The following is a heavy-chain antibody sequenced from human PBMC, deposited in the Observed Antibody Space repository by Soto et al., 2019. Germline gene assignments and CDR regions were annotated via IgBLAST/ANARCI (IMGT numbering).Heavy chain of an antibody. CDR3: AGYCSSTRCYTGTDY. CDR2: IYYSGST. D-gene: IGHD2-2*02. V-gene: IGHV4-31*03. Sequence: QVQLQESGPGLVKPSQTLSLTCTVSGGSISSGGYYWSWIRQHPGKGLEWIGYIYYSGSTYYNPSLRSRVTISVDTSKNQFSLKLSSVTAADTAVYYCAGYCSSTRCYTGTDYWGQGTLVTVSS. CDR1: GGSISSGGYY. J-gene: IGHJ4*02.